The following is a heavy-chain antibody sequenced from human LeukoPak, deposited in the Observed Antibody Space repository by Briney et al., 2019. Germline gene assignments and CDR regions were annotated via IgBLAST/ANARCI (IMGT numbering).Heavy chain of an antibody. V-gene: IGHV3-15*01. D-gene: IGHD4/OR15-4a*01. Sequence: GGSLRLSCAASGFTFSNAWMSWVRQAPGKGLEWVGRIKSKTDGGTTDYAAPVKGGFTISRDDSKNTLFLQMNSLRAEDTAVYYCARDRSANSRVYYFDYWGQGTLVTVSS. CDR2: IKSKTDGGTT. CDR3: ARDRSANSRVYYFDY. CDR1: GFTFSNAW. J-gene: IGHJ4*02.